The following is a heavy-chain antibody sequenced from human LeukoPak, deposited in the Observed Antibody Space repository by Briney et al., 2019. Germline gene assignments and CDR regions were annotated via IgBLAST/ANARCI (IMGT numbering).Heavy chain of an antibody. V-gene: IGHV1-58*01. Sequence: TSVKVSCKASGFTFTSSAVQWVRQARGQRLEWIGWIVVGSGNTNYAQKFQERVTITRDTSTSTAYMELSSLRSEDTAVYYCAAGGYDILTGYYEFDPWGQGTLVTVSS. CDR1: GFTFTSSA. J-gene: IGHJ5*02. CDR3: AAGGYDILTGYYEFDP. CDR2: IVVGSGNT. D-gene: IGHD3-9*01.